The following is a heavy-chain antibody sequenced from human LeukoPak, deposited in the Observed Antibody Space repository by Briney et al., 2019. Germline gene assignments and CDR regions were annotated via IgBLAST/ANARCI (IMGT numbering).Heavy chain of an antibody. CDR2: ISTSGYST. D-gene: IGHD3-22*01. CDR1: GFTFSNSA. J-gene: IGHJ4*02. CDR3: ARGYYDSRDLFDC. V-gene: IGHV3-23*01. Sequence: PGGSLRLSCAASGFTFSNSAMSWVRQAPGKGLEWVSAISTSGYSTYYADSVKGRFTISRDNSRNTLYLQMNSLGAEDTAVYFCARGYYDSRDLFDCWGQGTLVTVSS.